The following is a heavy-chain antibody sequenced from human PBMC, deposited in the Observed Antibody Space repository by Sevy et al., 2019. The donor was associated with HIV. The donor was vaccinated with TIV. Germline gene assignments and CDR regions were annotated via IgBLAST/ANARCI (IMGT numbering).Heavy chain of an antibody. CDR3: ARDITMVRGVMGGYYYGMDV. CDR1: GFTVSSNY. CDR2: IYSGGST. D-gene: IGHD3-10*01. J-gene: IGHJ6*02. V-gene: IGHV3-53*01. Sequence: GGSLRLSCAASGFTVSSNYMSWVRQAPGKGLEWVSVIYSGGSTYYGDSVKGRFTISRDNSKNTLYLQMNSLRAEDTAVYYCARDITMVRGVMGGYYYGMDVWGQGTTVTVSS.